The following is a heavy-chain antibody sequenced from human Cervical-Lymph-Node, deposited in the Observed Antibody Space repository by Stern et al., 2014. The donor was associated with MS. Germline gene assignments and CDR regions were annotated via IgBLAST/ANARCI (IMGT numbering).Heavy chain of an antibody. Sequence: VQLVESGAEVKKPGASVKVSCRASGYTFTDYYLHWVRQAPGQGLEWMGGINPVHGGKNSAQKFQGRVTMTRDTAISTAYMELSRLTSDDTAVYYCARTKTVTTYYGMDVWGQGTTVTVSS. D-gene: IGHD4-17*01. CDR1: GYTFTDYY. J-gene: IGHJ6*02. V-gene: IGHV1-2*02. CDR3: ARTKTVTTYYGMDV. CDR2: INPVHGGK.